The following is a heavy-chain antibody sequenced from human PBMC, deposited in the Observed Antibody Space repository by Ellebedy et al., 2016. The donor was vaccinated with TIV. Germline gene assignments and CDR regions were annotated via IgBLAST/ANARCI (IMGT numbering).Heavy chain of an antibody. CDR3: AKDPLLYYYGSGVNGMDV. CDR1: GFTFSSYG. V-gene: IGHV3-30*02. J-gene: IGHJ6*02. D-gene: IGHD3-10*01. Sequence: PGGSLRLSCAASGFTFSSYGMHWVRQAPGKGLEWVAFIRYDGSNKYYADSVKGRFTISRDNSKNTLYLQMNSLRAEDTAVYYCAKDPLLYYYGSGVNGMDVWGQGTTVTVSS. CDR2: IRYDGSNK.